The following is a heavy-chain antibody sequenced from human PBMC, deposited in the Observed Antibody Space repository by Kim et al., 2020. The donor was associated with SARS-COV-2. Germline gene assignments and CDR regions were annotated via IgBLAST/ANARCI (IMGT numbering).Heavy chain of an antibody. J-gene: IGHJ4*02. CDR3: ARTSPLTYSDNSAYFY. D-gene: IGHD3-22*01. V-gene: IGHV3-74*01. Sequence: DSVKGRFTISRDNARNTLYLQMNTLRVEDTAVYYCARTSPLTYSDNSAYFYWGQGTLVSVSS.